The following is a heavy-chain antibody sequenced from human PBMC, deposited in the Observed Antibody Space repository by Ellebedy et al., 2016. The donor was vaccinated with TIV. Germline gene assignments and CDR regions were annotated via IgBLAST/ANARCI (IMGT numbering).Heavy chain of an antibody. Sequence: SETLSLTCTVSGGSISSYYWSWIRQPPGKGLEWIGYIYFSGSTNYNPSLKSRVTIAVDTSKNQLSLRLTSVTVADTAVYYCARVGIVGCSLDYWGQGALVTVSS. J-gene: IGHJ4*02. CDR1: GGSISSYY. CDR2: IYFSGST. V-gene: IGHV4-59*01. CDR3: ARVGIVGCSLDY. D-gene: IGHD1-26*01.